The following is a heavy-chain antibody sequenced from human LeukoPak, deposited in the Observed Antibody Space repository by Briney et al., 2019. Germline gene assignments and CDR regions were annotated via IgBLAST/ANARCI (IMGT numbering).Heavy chain of an antibody. V-gene: IGHV1-24*01. CDR1: GYTLTELS. CDR2: FDPEDGET. J-gene: IGHJ1*01. CDR3: ARDFLHSVDAGYYPPAEYFQH. D-gene: IGHD3-9*01. Sequence: ASVKVSCKVSGYTLTELSMHWVRQAPGKGLEWMGGFDPEDGETIYAQKFQGRVTMTEDTSTDTAYMELSSLRSDDTAVYYCARDFLHSVDAGYYPPAEYFQHWGQGTLVTVSS.